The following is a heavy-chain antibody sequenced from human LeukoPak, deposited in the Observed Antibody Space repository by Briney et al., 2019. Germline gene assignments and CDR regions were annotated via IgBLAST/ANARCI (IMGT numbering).Heavy chain of an antibody. J-gene: IGHJ4*02. V-gene: IGHV1-3*02. CDR1: GYILTNYA. D-gene: IGHD2-15*01. Sequence: ASVKVSRKASGYILTNYAIHWVRQAPGQRLEWMGWTNAGNGNTKYSQEFQGRVTITRDTSANTAYMELSSLRSEDMAVYYCARSAEGYCSGASCSEYYFDYWGQGTLVTVSS. CDR3: ARSAEGYCSGASCSEYYFDY. CDR2: TNAGNGNT.